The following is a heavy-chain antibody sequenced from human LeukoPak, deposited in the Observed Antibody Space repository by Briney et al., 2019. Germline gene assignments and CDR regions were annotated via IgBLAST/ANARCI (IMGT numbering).Heavy chain of an antibody. CDR1: GYTFTDYY. V-gene: IGHV1-2*02. CDR3: ARAEVRYWNQGGKNWFDP. D-gene: IGHD1-1*01. J-gene: IGHJ5*02. Sequence: GASVKVSCKASGYTFTDYYMHWVRQTPGQGLEWMGWINPNSGDTNYAQKFQDRVTMTRDTSISTAYMELSRLRSDDTAVYHCARAEVRYWNQGGKNWFDPWGQGTLVTVSS. CDR2: INPNSGDT.